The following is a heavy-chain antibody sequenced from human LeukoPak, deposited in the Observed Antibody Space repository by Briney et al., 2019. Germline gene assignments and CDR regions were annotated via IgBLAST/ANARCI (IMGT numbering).Heavy chain of an antibody. V-gene: IGHV5-51*01. Sequence: GESLKISCKGSGYSFTTYWIGWVRQMPGRGLEWMGIIYPGDSDARYSPSFQGQVTISADKSISTAYVQWSSLKASDTAMYYCAKMLAGYLDYWGQGTLVTVSS. CDR2: IYPGDSDA. CDR1: GYSFTTYW. J-gene: IGHJ4*02. CDR3: AKMLAGYLDY. D-gene: IGHD1-1*01.